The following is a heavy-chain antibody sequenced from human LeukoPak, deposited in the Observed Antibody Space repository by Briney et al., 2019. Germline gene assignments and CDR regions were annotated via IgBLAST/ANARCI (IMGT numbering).Heavy chain of an antibody. CDR2: IYHSGST. Sequence: SETLSLTCAVSGGSISSANWRSWVRQPPGKGLEWIGEIYHSGSTNYNPSLKSRVTISVDKSKNQFSLKLSSVTAADTAVYFCARSGYSYGSHFDYWGQGTLVTVSS. V-gene: IGHV4-4*02. D-gene: IGHD5-18*01. J-gene: IGHJ4*02. CDR1: GGSISSANW. CDR3: ARSGYSYGSHFDY.